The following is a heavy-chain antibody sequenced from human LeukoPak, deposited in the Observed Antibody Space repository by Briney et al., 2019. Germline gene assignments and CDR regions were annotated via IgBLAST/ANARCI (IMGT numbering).Heavy chain of an antibody. CDR2: IIPIFGTA. CDR1: GGTFSSYA. D-gene: IGHD3-10*01. J-gene: IGHJ5*02. CDR3: ARDRRTMVRPNWFDP. Sequence: GASVKVSCKASGGTFSSYAISWVRQAPGQGLEWMGGIIPIFGTANYAQKFQGRVTITTDESTSTAYMELSSLRSEDTAVYYCARDRRTMVRPNWFDPWGQGTLVTVSS. V-gene: IGHV1-69*05.